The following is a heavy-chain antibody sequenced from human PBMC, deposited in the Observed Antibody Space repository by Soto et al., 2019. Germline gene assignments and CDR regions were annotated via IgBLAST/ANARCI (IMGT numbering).Heavy chain of an antibody. CDR2: IYYSGST. CDR3: ARHVDSYGYSLG. Sequence: SETLSLTCTVSGGSISSSSYYWGWIRQPPGKGLEWIGSIYYSGSTYYNPSLKSRVTISVDTSKNQFSLKLSSVTAADTAVYYCARHVDSYGYSLGWGQGTLVT. V-gene: IGHV4-39*01. CDR1: GGSISSSSYY. D-gene: IGHD5-18*01. J-gene: IGHJ4*02.